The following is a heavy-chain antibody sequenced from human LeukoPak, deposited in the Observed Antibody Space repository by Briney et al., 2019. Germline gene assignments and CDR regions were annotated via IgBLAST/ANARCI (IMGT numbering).Heavy chain of an antibody. J-gene: IGHJ4*02. V-gene: IGHV3-53*01. CDR2: IYSGGST. CDR1: GFTVSSNY. CDR3: AKDGLQSSEWSPPLNS. D-gene: IGHD3-3*01. Sequence: GGSLRLSCAASGFTVSSNYMSWVRQAPGKGLEWVSVIYSGGSTQYADSVEGRFTISRDIRKNTLYLQMYSLRAEDTATYYCAKDGLQSSEWSPPLNSWGQGTLVTVSA.